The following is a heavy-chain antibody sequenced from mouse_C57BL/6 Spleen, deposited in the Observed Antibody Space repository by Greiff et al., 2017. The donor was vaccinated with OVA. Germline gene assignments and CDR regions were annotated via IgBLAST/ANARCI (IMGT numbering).Heavy chain of an antibody. CDR3: ARSKGYYGNSYYFDY. D-gene: IGHD2-1*01. V-gene: IGHV1-53*01. Sequence: QVQLQQPGTELVKPGASVKLSCKASGYTFTSYWMHWVKQRPGQGLEWIGNINPSNGGTNYNEKFKSKATLTVDKSSSTAYMQLSSRTSEDSAVYYCARSKGYYGNSYYFDYWGQGTTLTVSS. J-gene: IGHJ2*01. CDR2: INPSNGGT. CDR1: GYTFTSYW.